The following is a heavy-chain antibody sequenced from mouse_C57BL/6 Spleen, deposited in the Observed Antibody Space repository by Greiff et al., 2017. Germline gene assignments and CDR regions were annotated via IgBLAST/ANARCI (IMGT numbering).Heavy chain of an antibody. CDR1: GYTFTSYW. Sequence: QVQLQQPGAELVKPGASVKLSCKASGYTFTSYWMHWVKQRPGQGLEWIGMIHPNSGSTNYNEKFKSKATLTVDKSSSTAYMQLSSLTSEDSAVYYCASTFITTFPWFAYWGQGTLVTVSA. V-gene: IGHV1-64*01. J-gene: IGHJ3*01. CDR3: ASTFITTFPWFAY. CDR2: IHPNSGST. D-gene: IGHD1-1*01.